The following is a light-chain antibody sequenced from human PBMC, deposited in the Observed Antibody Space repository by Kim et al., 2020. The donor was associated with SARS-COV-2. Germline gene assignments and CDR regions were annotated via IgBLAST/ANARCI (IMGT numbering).Light chain of an antibody. CDR1: KLGDKY. CDR2: QDT. V-gene: IGLV3-1*01. CDR3: QAWDSSTAV. J-gene: IGLJ3*02. Sequence: SYELTQPPSVSVSPGQTASITCSGDKLGDKYACWYQQKPGQSPVLVIYQDTKRPSGLPERFSGSNSGNTATLTISGTQAMDDADYYCQAWDSSTAVFGGG.